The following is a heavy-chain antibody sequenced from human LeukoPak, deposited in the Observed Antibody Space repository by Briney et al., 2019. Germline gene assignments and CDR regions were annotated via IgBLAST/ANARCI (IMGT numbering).Heavy chain of an antibody. Sequence: GESLKISCKGAGYTFTTYCITWVRQMPGKGLEWMARIDPSDSYTNYSPSFQGHVTISADRSINTAYLQWSSLKASDTAIYYCARKVGYSGSSDGYYHGMDVWGQATTVTVSS. CDR3: ARKVGYSGSSDGYYHGMDV. CDR1: GYTFTTYC. J-gene: IGHJ6*02. CDR2: IDPSDSYT. V-gene: IGHV5-10-1*01. D-gene: IGHD6-6*01.